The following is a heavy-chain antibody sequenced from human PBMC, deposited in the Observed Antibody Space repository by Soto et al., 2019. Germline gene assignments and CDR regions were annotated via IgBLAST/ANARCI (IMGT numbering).Heavy chain of an antibody. CDR1: GYSFTEYW. CDR3: ASMGCAGGNCYPHHYYGLDV. CDR2: VYPGDSDV. J-gene: IGHJ6*02. Sequence: PGESLKISCRASGYSFTEYWIGWVRQMPGKGLEWMGIVYPGDSDVRYSPSFQGQVTISADKSISTAYLQWSSLKASDTAMYYCASMGCAGGNCYPHHYYGLDVWGQGTTVTVSS. D-gene: IGHD2-15*01. V-gene: IGHV5-51*01.